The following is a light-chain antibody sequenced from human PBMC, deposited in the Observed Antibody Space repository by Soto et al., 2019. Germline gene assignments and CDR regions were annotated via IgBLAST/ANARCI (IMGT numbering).Light chain of an antibody. CDR3: QRYGGMWT. CDR1: PNIGNR. CDR2: DAS. J-gene: IGKJ1*01. Sequence: DIQMTQSPSTLSASVGDRITITCRASPNIGNRLAWYQQKPGKAPKVLIYDASSLESGVPSRFSGSGSGTDFILPISSLQPDDSATYYCQRYGGMWTFGQGTKVEIK. V-gene: IGKV1-5*01.